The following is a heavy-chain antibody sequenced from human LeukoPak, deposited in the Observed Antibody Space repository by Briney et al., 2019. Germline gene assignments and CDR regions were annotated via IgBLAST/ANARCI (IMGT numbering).Heavy chain of an antibody. CDR3: ARAGDSSSWYEWSWFDP. D-gene: IGHD6-13*01. CDR2: IYYSGST. J-gene: IGHJ5*02. CDR1: GGSISSGDYY. Sequence: SETLSLTCTVSGGSISSGDYYWSWIRQPPGKGLEWIGYIYYSGSTYYNPSPKSRVTISVDTSKNQFSLKLSSVTAADTAVYYCARAGDSSSWYEWSWFDPWGQGTLVTVSS. V-gene: IGHV4-30-4*01.